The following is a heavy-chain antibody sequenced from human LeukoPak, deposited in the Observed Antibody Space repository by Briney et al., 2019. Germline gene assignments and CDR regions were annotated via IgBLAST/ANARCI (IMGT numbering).Heavy chain of an antibody. J-gene: IGHJ6*04. CDR2: ITGSGGRS. Sequence: GGSPRLSCAASGFSFRNYAMSWVRQAPGKGLEWVSSITGSGGRSFYTDSVKGRFTVSRDDSKNTLSLQMDSLTAEDTAMYYCARDFTMDVWGKGTTVTISS. V-gene: IGHV3-23*01. CDR3: ARDFTMDV. CDR1: GFSFRNYA.